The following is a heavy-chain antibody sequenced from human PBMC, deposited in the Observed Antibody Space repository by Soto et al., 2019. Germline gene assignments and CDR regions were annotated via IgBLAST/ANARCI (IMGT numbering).Heavy chain of an antibody. CDR2: INRDGSST. CDR1: GFTFRNYW. CDR3: AREIVTTGEYYFDS. J-gene: IGHJ4*02. V-gene: IGHV3-74*01. D-gene: IGHD1-1*01. Sequence: PGGSLRLSCAASGFTFRNYWMHWVRQAPGKGLVWVSRINRDGSSTSYADSVKGRVTISRDTAKNTLYLQMNRLRAEDTAVYYCAREIVTTGEYYFDSWGQGTLVTVSS.